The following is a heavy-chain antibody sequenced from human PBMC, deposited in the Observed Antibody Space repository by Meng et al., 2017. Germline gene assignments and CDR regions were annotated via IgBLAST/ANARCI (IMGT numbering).Heavy chain of an antibody. V-gene: IGHV1-2*06. D-gene: IGHD4/OR15-4a*01. Sequence: ASVKVSCKASGYTFTGYYMHWVRQAPGQGLEWMGRINPNSGGTNYAQKFQGRVTMTRDTSISTAYMELSRLRSDDTAVYYCARGAVANLQDFDYWGQGTLVTSPQ. J-gene: IGHJ4*02. CDR3: ARGAVANLQDFDY. CDR1: GYTFTGYY. CDR2: INPNSGGT.